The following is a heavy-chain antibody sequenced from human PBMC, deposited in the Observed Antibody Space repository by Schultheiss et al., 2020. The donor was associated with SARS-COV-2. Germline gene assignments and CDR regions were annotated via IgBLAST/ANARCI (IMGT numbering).Heavy chain of an antibody. J-gene: IGHJ5*02. CDR1: GYSISSGYY. CDR2: IYYSGST. V-gene: IGHV4-61*01. CDR3: ASAYCGGDCLNWFDP. D-gene: IGHD2-21*02. Sequence: SQTLSLTCAVSGYSISSGYYWSWIRQPPGKGLEWIGYIYYSGSTNYNPSLKSRVTISVDTSKNQFSLKLSSVTAADTAVYYCASAYCGGDCLNWFDPWGQGTLVTVSS.